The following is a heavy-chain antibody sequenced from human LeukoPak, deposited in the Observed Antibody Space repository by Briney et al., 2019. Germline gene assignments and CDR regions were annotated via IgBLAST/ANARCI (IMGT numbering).Heavy chain of an antibody. D-gene: IGHD6-6*01. J-gene: IGHJ6*03. CDR1: GFTVSSNY. CDR2: IYSGGST. V-gene: IGHV3-66*02. CDR3: ARDPPWDSSSPYYYYYMDV. Sequence: GGSLRLSCSASGFTVSSNYLSWVRPAPGKGLEWVSVIYSGGSTYYADSVKGRFTISRDNSKNTLYLQMNSLRAEDTAVYYCARDPPWDSSSPYYYYYMDVWGKGTTVTVSS.